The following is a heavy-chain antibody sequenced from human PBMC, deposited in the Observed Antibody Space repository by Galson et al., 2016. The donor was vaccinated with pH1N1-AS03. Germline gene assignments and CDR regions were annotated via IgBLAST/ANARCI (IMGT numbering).Heavy chain of an antibody. D-gene: IGHD1/OR15-1a*01. CDR1: GDSVSSDRAA. Sequence: CAISGDSVSSDRAAWNWIRQSPSRGLEWLGRTYYRSKWYYDYAVSVESRMTIRPDTSKNQVSLQLNSVTPEDTAVYYCARGGLGTTVYFFQHWGQGTLVTVSS. CDR2: TYYRSKWYY. CDR3: ARGGLGTTVYFFQH. J-gene: IGHJ1*01. V-gene: IGHV6-1*01.